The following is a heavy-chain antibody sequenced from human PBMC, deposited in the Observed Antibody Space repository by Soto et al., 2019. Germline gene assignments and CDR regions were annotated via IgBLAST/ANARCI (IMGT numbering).Heavy chain of an antibody. CDR3: ARGGVYGGDHYYTGMDV. V-gene: IGHV3-23*01. J-gene: IGHJ6*02. CDR1: EFTFSSYA. CDR2: ISGGGGTT. D-gene: IGHD3-3*01. Sequence: GGSLRLSCAASEFTFSSYAMNWVRQAPGKGLEWVSVISGGGGTTYYADSVKGRFRISRDNSKNTLYLQMNSLRVEDTAVYYCARGGVYGGDHYYTGMDVWGQGTTVTVSS.